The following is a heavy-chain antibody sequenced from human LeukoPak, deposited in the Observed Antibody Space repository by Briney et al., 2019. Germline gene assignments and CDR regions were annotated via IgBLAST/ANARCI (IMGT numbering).Heavy chain of an antibody. J-gene: IGHJ4*02. CDR2: ISSSGSTI. CDR1: GFTFSDYY. Sequence: GGSLRLSCAAPGFTFSDYYMSWIRQAPGKGLEWVSYISSSGSTIYYADSVKGRFTISRDNAKNSLYLQMNSLRAEDTAVYYCARDMRYCSGGSCSTDYWGQGTLVTVSS. V-gene: IGHV3-11*04. CDR3: ARDMRYCSGGSCSTDY. D-gene: IGHD2-15*01.